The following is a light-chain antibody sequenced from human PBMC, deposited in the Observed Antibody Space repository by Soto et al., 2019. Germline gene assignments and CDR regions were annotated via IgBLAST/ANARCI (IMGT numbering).Light chain of an antibody. CDR2: DVT. J-gene: IGLJ2*01. V-gene: IGLV2-14*03. CDR1: SSDVGGYNY. CDR3: SSFTSSTTVL. Sequence: QSALTQPASVSGSPGQSITISCTGTSSDVGGYNYVSWFQQHPDKAPQLLIYDVTNRPSGVSKLFSGSKSGNTASLTISGLQAEDEADYYFSSFTSSTTVLFVGGTKLTVL.